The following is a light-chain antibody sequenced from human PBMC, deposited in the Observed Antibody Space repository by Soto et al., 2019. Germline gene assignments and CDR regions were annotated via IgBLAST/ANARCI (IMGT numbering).Light chain of an antibody. CDR2: GAS. CDR3: QQYNKWPPVT. CDR1: QSVSRY. Sequence: EVVMTQSAATLSVSPGERATLSCRASQSVSRYLGWYQQKPGQAPRLLIHGASTRATGIPARFSGSGSGTEFTLTISSLQSEDFAVYYCQQYNKWPPVTFGGGTKVDIK. J-gene: IGKJ4*01. V-gene: IGKV3-15*01.